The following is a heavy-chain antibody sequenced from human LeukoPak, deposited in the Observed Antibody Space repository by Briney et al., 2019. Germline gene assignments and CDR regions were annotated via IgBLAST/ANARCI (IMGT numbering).Heavy chain of an antibody. CDR1: GFTFSSYA. D-gene: IGHD1-26*01. J-gene: IGHJ4*02. Sequence: GGSLRLSCAASGFTFSSYAMSWARQAPGKGLEWVSAISGSGGSTYYADSVKGRFTISRDNSKNTLYLQMNSLRAEDTAVYYCAKGEVGATGGYHFDYWGQGTLVTVSS. V-gene: IGHV3-23*01. CDR3: AKGEVGATGGYHFDY. CDR2: ISGSGGST.